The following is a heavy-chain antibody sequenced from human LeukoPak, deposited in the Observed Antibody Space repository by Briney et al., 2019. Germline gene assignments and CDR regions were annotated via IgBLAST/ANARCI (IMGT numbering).Heavy chain of an antibody. Sequence: RAGGSLRLSCAASGFTFNSYEMNWVRQAPGKGLEWVSYISSSGSTIYYADSVKGRFTISRDNAKNSLYLQMNSLRAEDTAVYYCATDGGPEYSSSWYLYWGQGTLVTVSS. D-gene: IGHD6-13*01. CDR1: GFTFNSYE. V-gene: IGHV3-48*03. CDR2: ISSSGSTI. CDR3: ATDGGPEYSSSWYLY. J-gene: IGHJ4*02.